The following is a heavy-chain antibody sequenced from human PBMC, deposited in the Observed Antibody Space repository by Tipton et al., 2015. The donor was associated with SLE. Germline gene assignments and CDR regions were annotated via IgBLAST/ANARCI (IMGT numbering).Heavy chain of an antibody. Sequence: TLSLTCAVYGGSFSNYYWSWIRQPPGKGLEWIGEINHSGSTNYNPSLKSRVTISVDTSKNQFSLRLSSVTAADTAVYYCARLREELRWDSGSERPIAVDSWGQGTLVTVSS. J-gene: IGHJ4*02. V-gene: IGHV4-34*01. CDR1: GGSFSNYY. CDR3: ARLREELRWDSGSERPIAVDS. CDR2: INHSGST. D-gene: IGHD5-12*01.